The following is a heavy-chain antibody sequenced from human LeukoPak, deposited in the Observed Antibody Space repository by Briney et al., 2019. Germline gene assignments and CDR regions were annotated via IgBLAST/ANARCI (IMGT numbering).Heavy chain of an antibody. CDR2: IYYNGST. J-gene: IGHJ5*02. V-gene: IGHV4-39*01. CDR3: ARQGGRSWPVNWCDP. D-gene: IGHD6-13*01. CDR1: GGTISSSSYY. Sequence: SETLSLTCIVSGGTISSSSYYWGWIRQPPGKGLEWIGSIYYNGSTYYNPYLKSRITISVDKSKNQFSLKMSSVTAPDTAVYYCARQGGRSWPVNWCDPGGEGTLVSVSS.